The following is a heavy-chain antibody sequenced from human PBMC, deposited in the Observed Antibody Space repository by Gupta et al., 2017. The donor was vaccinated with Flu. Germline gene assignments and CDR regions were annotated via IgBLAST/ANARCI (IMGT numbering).Heavy chain of an antibody. CDR1: GFTFSSYS. J-gene: IGHJ4*02. CDR2: ISSSSSYI. V-gene: IGHV3-21*01. D-gene: IGHD6-19*01. Sequence: EVQLVESGGGLVKPGGSLRLSCAASGFTFSSYSMNWVRQAPGKGLEWVSSISSSSSYIYYADPVKGRFTISRDNAKNSLYLQMNSLRAEDTAVYYCARGGKVAVADDWWGQGTLVTVSS. CDR3: ARGGKVAVADDW.